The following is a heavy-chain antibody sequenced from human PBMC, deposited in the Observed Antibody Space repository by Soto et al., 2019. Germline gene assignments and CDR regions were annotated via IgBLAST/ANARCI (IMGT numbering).Heavy chain of an antibody. D-gene: IGHD3-10*01. J-gene: IGHJ4*02. CDR3: ARGKMVDSSGLGTFDL. Sequence: ASVKVSCKASGYTFASYGISWLRQAPGQGPEWMGWISGYNGKRKYGQKVQGRVTLTTHTSTSTAYMELRSLRSDDTAVYYCARGKMVDSSGLGTFDLWGQGTAVTVSS. CDR1: GYTFASYG. V-gene: IGHV1-18*04. CDR2: ISGYNGKR.